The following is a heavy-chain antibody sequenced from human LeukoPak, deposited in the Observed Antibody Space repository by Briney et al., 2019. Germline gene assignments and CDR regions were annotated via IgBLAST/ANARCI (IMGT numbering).Heavy chain of an antibody. CDR2: ISSSSSYI. Sequence: GGSLRLSCAASGFTVSSNYMAWVRQAPGKGLEWVSSISSSSSYIYYADSVKGRFTISRDNSKNTLYLQMNSLRAEDTAVYYCARGEYDYVWGSYSTNWFDPWGQGTLVTVSS. D-gene: IGHD3-16*01. J-gene: IGHJ5*02. CDR3: ARGEYDYVWGSYSTNWFDP. CDR1: GFTVSSNY. V-gene: IGHV3-21*04.